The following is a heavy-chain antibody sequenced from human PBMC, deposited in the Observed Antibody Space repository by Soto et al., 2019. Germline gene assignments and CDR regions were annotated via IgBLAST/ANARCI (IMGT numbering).Heavy chain of an antibody. Sequence: SETLSLTCAVSGGSISSGGYSWSWIRQPPGKGLEWIGYIYHSGSTYYNPSLKSRVTISVDRSKNQFSLKLSSVTAADTAVYYWARIVEGCSSTSCYNWFDPWGHGTLVPVSS. D-gene: IGHD2-2*01. CDR1: GGSISSGGYS. CDR3: ARIVEGCSSTSCYNWFDP. V-gene: IGHV4-30-2*01. CDR2: IYHSGST. J-gene: IGHJ5*02.